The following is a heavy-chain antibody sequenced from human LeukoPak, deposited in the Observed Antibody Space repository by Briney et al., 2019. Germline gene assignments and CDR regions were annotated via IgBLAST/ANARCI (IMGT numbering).Heavy chain of an antibody. D-gene: IGHD3-22*01. CDR2: LSPHANYK. Sequence: PGGSLRLSCAASGFSFSDFGIHWVRQPPGKGLEWVAVLSPHANYKYYADSVQGRFTISRDDSKNTVYLQMNSLRDEETAVYYCARDLIDRSLDYWGLGTLVTVSS. CDR3: ARDLIDRSLDY. J-gene: IGHJ4*02. V-gene: IGHV3-33*01. CDR1: GFSFSDFG.